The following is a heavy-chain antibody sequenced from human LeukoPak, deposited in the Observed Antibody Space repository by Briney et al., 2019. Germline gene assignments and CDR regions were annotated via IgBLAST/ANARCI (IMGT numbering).Heavy chain of an antibody. CDR1: GYTFTGYY. D-gene: IGHD2-15*01. Sequence: ASVKVSCKASGYTFTGYYMHWVRQAPGQGLEWMGWINPNSGGTNYAQKLQGRVTMTTDTSTSTAYMELRSLRSDDTAVYYCARGLSGDDAFDIWGQGTMVTVSS. CDR3: ARGLSGDDAFDI. CDR2: INPNSGGT. J-gene: IGHJ3*02. V-gene: IGHV1-2*02.